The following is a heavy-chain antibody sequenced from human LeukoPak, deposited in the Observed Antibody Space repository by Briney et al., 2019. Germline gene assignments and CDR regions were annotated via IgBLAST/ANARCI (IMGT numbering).Heavy chain of an antibody. V-gene: IGHV1-69*06. J-gene: IGHJ6*03. CDR1: GYTFTSYG. CDR2: IIPIFGTA. D-gene: IGHD1-1*01. CDR3: ARTQTGIPFSYYYYYMDV. Sequence: RASVKVSCKASGYTFTSYGISWVRQAPGQGLEWMGGIIPIFGTANYAQKFQGRVTITADKSTSTAYMELSSLRSEDTAVYYCARTQTGIPFSYYYYYMDVWGKGTTVTVSS.